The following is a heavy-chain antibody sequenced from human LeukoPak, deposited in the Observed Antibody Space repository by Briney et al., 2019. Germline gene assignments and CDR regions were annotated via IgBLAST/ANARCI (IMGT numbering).Heavy chain of an antibody. J-gene: IGHJ4*02. CDR1: GFTFSNAW. CDR2: IKSKVNGETI. CDR3: TTTVGYTGYDWGY. Sequence: GGSLRLSCAASGFTFSNAWLSWVRQAPEKGLEWVGRIKSKVNGETIDYAAPVKGRFTISRDDSKNTLYLQMNSLRTEDTAVYYCTTTVGYTGYDWGYWGQGTLVTVSS. D-gene: IGHD5-12*01. V-gene: IGHV3-15*01.